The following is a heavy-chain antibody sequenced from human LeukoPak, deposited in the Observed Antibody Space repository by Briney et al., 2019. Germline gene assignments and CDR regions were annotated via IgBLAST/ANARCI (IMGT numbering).Heavy chain of an antibody. D-gene: IGHD3-3*01. Sequence: GGSLRLSCAASGFTFSSYTMNWVRQAPGKGLEWVSSISSSSSYIYYADSVKGRFTISRDNAKNSLYLQMNSLRAEDTAVYYCARDHYDFWSGYYWFDYWGQGTLVTVSS. V-gene: IGHV3-21*01. CDR2: ISSSSSYI. J-gene: IGHJ4*02. CDR1: GFTFSSYT. CDR3: ARDHYDFWSGYYWFDY.